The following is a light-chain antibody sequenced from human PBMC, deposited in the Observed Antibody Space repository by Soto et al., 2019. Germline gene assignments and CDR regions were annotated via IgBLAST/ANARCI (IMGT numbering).Light chain of an antibody. CDR3: GTWDSSLSAGPYV. CDR2: DNN. V-gene: IGLV1-51*01. Sequence: QSVLTQPPSVSAAPGQKLTISCSGSSSNIGNNYVSWYEQLPGTAPKLLIYDNNKRPSGIPDRFSGSKSGTSATLGITGLQTGDEADYYCGTWDSSLSAGPYVFGTGTKVTVL. J-gene: IGLJ1*01. CDR1: SSNIGNNY.